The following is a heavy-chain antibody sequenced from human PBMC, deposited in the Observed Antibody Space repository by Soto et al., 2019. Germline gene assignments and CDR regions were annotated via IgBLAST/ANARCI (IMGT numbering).Heavy chain of an antibody. J-gene: IGHJ4*02. CDR2: INPNSGGT. Sequence: AASVKVSCKASGYTFTGYYMHWVRQAPGQGLEWMGWINPNSGGTNYAQKFQGRVTMTRDTSIGTAYMELSRLRSDDTAVYYCARDLTFVRKWELRDLVDYWGQGTLVTVSS. CDR3: ARDLTFVRKWELRDLVDY. V-gene: IGHV1-2*02. CDR1: GYTFTGYY. D-gene: IGHD1-26*01.